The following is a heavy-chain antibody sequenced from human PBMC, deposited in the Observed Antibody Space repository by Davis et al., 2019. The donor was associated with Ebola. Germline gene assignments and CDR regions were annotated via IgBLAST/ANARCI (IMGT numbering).Heavy chain of an antibody. D-gene: IGHD5-18*01. J-gene: IGHJ4*02. Sequence: AASVKVSCKASGGTFSSYAISWVRQAPGQGLEWMGWIDTNTGNLTYAQGFTGRFVFSLDTSVSTAYLQISSLKAEDTAVYYCARCEENPDTTMVSCFDYWGQGTLVTVSS. CDR3: ARCEENPDTTMVSCFDY. CDR2: IDTNTGNL. CDR1: GGTFSSYA. V-gene: IGHV7-4-1*02.